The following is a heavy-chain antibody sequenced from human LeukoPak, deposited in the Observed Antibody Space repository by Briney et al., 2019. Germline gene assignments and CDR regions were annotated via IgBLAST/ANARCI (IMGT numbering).Heavy chain of an antibody. J-gene: IGHJ6*04. CDR1: GGSFSGYY. CDR2: INHSGRT. D-gene: IGHD3-10*01. CDR3: ARGSRSTYYYGSGSPQGYYYGMDV. V-gene: IGHV4-34*01. Sequence: PSETLSLTCAVYGGSFSGYYWSWIRQPPGKGLEWFGEINHSGRTNYNPSLKSRVTISVDTSKNQFSLKLSSVTAADTAVYYCARGSRSTYYYGSGSPQGYYYGMDVWGKGTTVTVSS.